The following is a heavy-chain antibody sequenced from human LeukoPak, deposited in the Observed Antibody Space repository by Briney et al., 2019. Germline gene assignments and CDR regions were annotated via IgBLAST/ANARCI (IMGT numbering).Heavy chain of an antibody. CDR2: IYYTGNT. V-gene: IGHV4-39*01. J-gene: IGHJ4*02. Sequence: SETLSLTCAVSGVSISSSYSYWGWIRQPPGMGLEWIGSIYYTGNTYYNASLKSQVSISIDTSKNQFSLKLTSVTAADTAVYYCARQTGSGLFILPGGQGTLVTVSS. D-gene: IGHD3/OR15-3a*01. CDR3: ARQTGSGLFILP. CDR1: GVSISSSYSY.